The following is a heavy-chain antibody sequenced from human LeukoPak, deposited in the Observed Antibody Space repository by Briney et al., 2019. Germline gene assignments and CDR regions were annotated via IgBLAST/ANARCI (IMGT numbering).Heavy chain of an antibody. Sequence: GGSLRLSCAASGFTFSSYSMNWVRHAPGKGLEWDSSISSSSSYIYYADSVKGRFTISRDNAKNSLYLQMNSLRAEDTAVYYFARDLLITFGGAPYLDYWGEGTLVTVSS. CDR2: ISSSSSYI. V-gene: IGHV3-21*01. CDR1: GFTFSSYS. D-gene: IGHD3-16*01. J-gene: IGHJ4*02. CDR3: ARDLLITFGGAPYLDY.